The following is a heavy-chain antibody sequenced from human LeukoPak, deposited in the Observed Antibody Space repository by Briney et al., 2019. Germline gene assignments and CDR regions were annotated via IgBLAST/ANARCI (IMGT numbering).Heavy chain of an antibody. J-gene: IGHJ6*04. D-gene: IGHD3-3*01. CDR1: GDSLSSNSAT. Sequence: SQTLSLTCAISGDSLSSNSATWNWIRQSPSRGLEWLGRTYYRSKWFNDYAVSMKSRITIDPDTSKSQFSLQLNSVTPEDTAVYYCVRGWGRFVDVRGKGTTVTVSS. CDR2: TYYRSKWFN. CDR3: VRGWGRFVDV. V-gene: IGHV6-1*01.